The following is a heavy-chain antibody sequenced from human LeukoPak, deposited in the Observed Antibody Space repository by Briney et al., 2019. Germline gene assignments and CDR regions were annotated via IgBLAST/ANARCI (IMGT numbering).Heavy chain of an antibody. V-gene: IGHV3-30*18. Sequence: GGSLRLSCAASGFTFSSYGMHWVRQAPGKGLEWVAVISYDGSNKYYADSVKGRFTISRDNSKNTLYLQMNSLRAEDTAVYYCAKLQGGTAMALLDYCGQGTLVTVSS. D-gene: IGHD5-18*01. CDR1: GFTFSSYG. J-gene: IGHJ4*02. CDR2: ISYDGSNK. CDR3: AKLQGGTAMALLDY.